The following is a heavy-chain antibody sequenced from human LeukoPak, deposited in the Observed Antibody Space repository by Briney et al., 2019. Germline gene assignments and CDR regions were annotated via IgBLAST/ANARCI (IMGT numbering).Heavy chain of an antibody. CDR3: ARAVGAVAEDY. CDR1: GGTFSSYA. V-gene: IGHV1-69*05. CDR2: IIPIFGTA. Sequence: GASEKVSCKASGGTFSSYAISWVRQAPGQGLEWMGGIIPIFGTANYAQKLQGRVTMTTDTSTSTAYMELRSLRSDDTAVYYCARAVGAVAEDYWGQGTLVTVSS. D-gene: IGHD6-19*01. J-gene: IGHJ4*02.